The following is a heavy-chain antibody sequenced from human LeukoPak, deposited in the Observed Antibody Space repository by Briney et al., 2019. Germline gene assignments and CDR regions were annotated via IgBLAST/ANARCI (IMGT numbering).Heavy chain of an antibody. V-gene: IGHV1-69*05. CDR1: GYTFTNYY. Sequence: SVKLSCKASGYTFTNYYMHWVRQAPGQGLEWMGRIIPIFGTANYAQKFQGRVTITTDESTSTAYMELSSLRSEDTAVYYCARVTSGWYFDYWGQGTLVTVSS. CDR3: ARVTSGWYFDY. CDR2: IIPIFGTA. J-gene: IGHJ4*02. D-gene: IGHD6-19*01.